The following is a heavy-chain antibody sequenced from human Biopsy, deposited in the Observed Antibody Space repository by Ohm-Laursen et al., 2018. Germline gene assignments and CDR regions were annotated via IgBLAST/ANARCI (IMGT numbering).Heavy chain of an antibody. CDR3: ARGRLRAVARFDY. D-gene: IGHD6-19*01. CDR1: GGSFSGYY. V-gene: IGHV4-34*01. CDR2: INHRGST. Sequence: PSQTLSLTCAVYGGSFSGYYWSWIRQPPGKGLEWIGEINHRGSTNYNPSLKSRVTISVDTSKNQFSLNLSSVTAADTAVYYCARGRLRAVARFDYWGQGTLVTVSS. J-gene: IGHJ4*02.